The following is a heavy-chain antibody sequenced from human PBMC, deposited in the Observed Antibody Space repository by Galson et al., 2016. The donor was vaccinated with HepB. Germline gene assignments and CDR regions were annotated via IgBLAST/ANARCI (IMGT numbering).Heavy chain of an antibody. CDR2: IKRETDGGTT. V-gene: IGHV3-15*01. CDR1: XFSFRNTW. D-gene: IGHD3-9*01. Sequence: RLSXAVSXFSFRNTWXSWVRXGPGKGLEXXXRIKRETDGGTTDYAAAVKGRFSISRDDSNDTLYLQMKSLKTEDTGIYYCSTEDDPLTGPYTRVWTFDMWGQGTMVTXXS. J-gene: IGHJ3*02. CDR3: STEDDPLTGPYTRVWTFDM.